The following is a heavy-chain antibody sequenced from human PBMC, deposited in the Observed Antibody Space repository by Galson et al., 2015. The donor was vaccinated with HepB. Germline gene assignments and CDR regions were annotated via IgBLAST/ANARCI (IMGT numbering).Heavy chain of an antibody. CDR2: IIPIIGEP. D-gene: IGHD6-25*01. V-gene: IGHV1-69*08. CDR1: GVTFGRYT. CDR3: AGDVRLDDSSGWT. J-gene: IGHJ5*02. Sequence: SVKVSCKASGVTFGRYTVNWVRQAPGQGLEWMGRIIPIIGEPNFAQRFQGRVTITADKSTDTVHMELSNLTSEDTAFYYCAGDVRLDDSSGWTWGQGTLVTVSS.